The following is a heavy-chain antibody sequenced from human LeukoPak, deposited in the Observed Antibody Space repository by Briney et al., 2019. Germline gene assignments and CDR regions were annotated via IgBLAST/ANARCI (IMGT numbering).Heavy chain of an antibody. CDR3: ARSNLLLDVAFDI. V-gene: IGHV3-72*01. D-gene: IGHD2-15*01. Sequence: GGSLRLSCAASGFTFSDHYMDWVRQAPGKGVEWVGRTRNKANSYTTEYAASVKGRFTISRDDSKNSLYLQMNSLKTEDTAVYYCARSNLLLDVAFDIWGQGTMVTVSS. CDR1: GFTFSDHY. J-gene: IGHJ3*02. CDR2: TRNKANSYTT.